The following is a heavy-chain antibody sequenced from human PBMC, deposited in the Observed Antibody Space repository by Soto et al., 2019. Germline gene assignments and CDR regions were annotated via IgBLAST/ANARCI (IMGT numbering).Heavy chain of an antibody. CDR3: AKEFFVVPTVGPNWFDP. CDR2: ISGSGGST. V-gene: IGHV3-23*01. Sequence: GGSLRLSCAASGFTFSSYAMSWVRQAPGKGLEWVSAISGSGGSTYYADSVKGRFTISRDNSKNTLYLQMNSLRAEDTAVYYCAKEFFVVPTVGPNWFDPWGKGTLVTVSS. D-gene: IGHD3-3*01. J-gene: IGHJ5*02. CDR1: GFTFSSYA.